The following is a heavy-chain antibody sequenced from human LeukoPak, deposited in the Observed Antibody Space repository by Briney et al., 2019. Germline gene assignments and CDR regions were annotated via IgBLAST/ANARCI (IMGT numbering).Heavy chain of an antibody. V-gene: IGHV3-21*01. Sequence: PGGSLRLSRTTSGFIFSSSTMNWVRQAPGKGLEWVSTISTSSSYIYYADSVRGRFTISRDNAKSSFYLQMNSLRAEDTAVYYCTRGYWFDSWGQGILVTVSS. J-gene: IGHJ5*01. CDR2: ISTSSSYI. CDR1: GFIFSSST. CDR3: TRGYWFDS.